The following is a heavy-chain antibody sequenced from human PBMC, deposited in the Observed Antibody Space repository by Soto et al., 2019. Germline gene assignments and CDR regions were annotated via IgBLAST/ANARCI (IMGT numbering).Heavy chain of an antibody. D-gene: IGHD1-26*01. CDR3: ARDGGYSGSY. V-gene: IGHV4-31*03. Sequence: PSETLSLTCTVSGDSISSGDYYWSWIRQHPGKGLEWIGYIYYSGSTYHNPSLKSRVTMSVDTSKNQFSLKLSSMTAADTAVYYCARDGGYSGSYWGQGTLVTVSS. CDR1: GDSISSGDYY. J-gene: IGHJ4*02. CDR2: IYYSGST.